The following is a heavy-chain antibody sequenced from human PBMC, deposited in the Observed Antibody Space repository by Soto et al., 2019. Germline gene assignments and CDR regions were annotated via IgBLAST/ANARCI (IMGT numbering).Heavy chain of an antibody. CDR2: IYHSGAT. CDR3: ARAPGNERLDY. D-gene: IGHD1-1*01. Sequence: QVQLQESGPGLVKPSQTLSLTCTVSGAYVNTGGYYWSWVRQYPGKGLEWIGYIYHSGATYYNPSLKSRLTISVDTSKSPFSLSLSSVTVADTAVYYCARAPGNERLDYWGQGTLVIVSS. CDR1: GAYVNTGGYY. J-gene: IGHJ4*02. V-gene: IGHV4-31*03.